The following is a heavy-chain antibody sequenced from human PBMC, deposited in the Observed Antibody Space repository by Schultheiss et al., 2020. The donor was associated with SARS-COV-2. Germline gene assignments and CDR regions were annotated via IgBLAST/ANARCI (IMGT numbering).Heavy chain of an antibody. CDR2: ISSTTNYI. CDR1: GFIFSSYT. J-gene: IGHJ4*02. V-gene: IGHV3-21*01. D-gene: IGHD1-26*01. Sequence: GGSLRLSCAASGFIFSSYTMNWVRQAPGKGLEWVSSISSTTNYIYYADSVKGRFTISRDNAKNSLYLQMNSLRAEDTAVYYCVAPASGSYYLDHWGQGALVTVSS. CDR3: VAPASGSYYLDH.